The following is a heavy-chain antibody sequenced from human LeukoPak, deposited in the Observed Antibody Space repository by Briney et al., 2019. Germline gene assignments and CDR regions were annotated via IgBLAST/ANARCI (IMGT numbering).Heavy chain of an antibody. CDR3: ARESGYSYGH. D-gene: IGHD5-18*01. Sequence: ASVKVSCKASGYTFTSYYMHWVRQAPGQGLEWMGIINPSGGSTNYAQKFQGRVTITADKSTSTAYMELSSLRSEDTAVYYCARESGYSYGHWGQGTLVTVSS. CDR1: GYTFTSYY. J-gene: IGHJ4*02. CDR2: INPSGGST. V-gene: IGHV1-46*01.